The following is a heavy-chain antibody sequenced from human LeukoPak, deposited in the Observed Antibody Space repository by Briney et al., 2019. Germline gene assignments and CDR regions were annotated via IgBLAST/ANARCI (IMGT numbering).Heavy chain of an antibody. CDR1: GFSVSNNY. CDR3: ARDPPGIAASGTYY. J-gene: IGHJ4*02. CDR2: IYSRGGT. D-gene: IGHD6-13*01. Sequence: WGSLRLSCAVSGFSVSNNYMNWVRQAPGKGLEWVSLIYSRGGTSYADSVKGRFTISRDSSKNTLFLQMNSLRVEDTAVYYCARDPPGIAASGTYYWGQGTLVTVSS. V-gene: IGHV3-53*01.